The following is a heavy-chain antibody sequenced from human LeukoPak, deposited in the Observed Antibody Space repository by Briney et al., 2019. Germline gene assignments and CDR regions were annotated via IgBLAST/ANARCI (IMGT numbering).Heavy chain of an antibody. CDR1: GGSFSGYY. CDR2: INHSGST. V-gene: IGHV4-34*01. D-gene: IGHD4-17*01. Sequence: SETLSLSCAVYGGSFSGYYWSWIRQPPGKGLEWIGEINHSGSTNYNPSLKSRVTISVDTSKNQFSLKLSSLTAADTAVYYCARGPPTVTRKKQQRTFLDYFQHWGQGTLVTVSS. J-gene: IGHJ1*01. CDR3: ARGPPTVTRKKQQRTFLDYFQH.